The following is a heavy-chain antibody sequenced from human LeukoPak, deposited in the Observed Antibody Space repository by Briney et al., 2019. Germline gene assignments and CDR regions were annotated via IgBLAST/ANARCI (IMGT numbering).Heavy chain of an antibody. Sequence: PSETLSLTCTVSGGSISSYYWSWIRQPPGKGLEWIGEINHSGSTNYNPSLKSRVTISVDTSKNQFSLKVNSVTAADTAVYYCARSSGSYKQDAFDIWGQGTMVTVSS. CDR2: INHSGST. CDR1: GGSISSYY. D-gene: IGHD1-26*01. V-gene: IGHV4-34*01. J-gene: IGHJ3*02. CDR3: ARSSGSYKQDAFDI.